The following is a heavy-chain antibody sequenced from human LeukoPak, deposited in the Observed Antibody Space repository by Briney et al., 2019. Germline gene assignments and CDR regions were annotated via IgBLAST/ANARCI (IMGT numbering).Heavy chain of an antibody. V-gene: IGHV1-46*01. D-gene: IGHD4-17*01. CDR1: GYTFTSYY. CDR2: INPSGGST. J-gene: IGHJ6*02. Sequence: ASVKVSCKASGYTFTSYYMHWVRQAPGQGLEWMGIINPSGGSTSYAQKFQGRVTMTRDTSTSTVYMELSSLRSEDTAVYYCASPVTTFYGMDVWGQGTTVTVSS. CDR3: ASPVTTFYGMDV.